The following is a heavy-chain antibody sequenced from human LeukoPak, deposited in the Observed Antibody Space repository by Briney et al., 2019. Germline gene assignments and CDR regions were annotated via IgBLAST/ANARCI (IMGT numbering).Heavy chain of an antibody. CDR2: ISPNSGGT. J-gene: IGHJ5*02. D-gene: IGHD1-1*01. V-gene: IGHV1-2*02. Sequence: ASVTVSRKASGYTFTGHYMHWVRQPPAPGLEWMGWISPNSGGTNYAEKFQGRVTMTRSTSISTAYMKRSRLRSDDTAVYYCTPDRETGTTTGHYTNWFDPWGEGTLVTVSS. CDR1: GYTFTGHY. CDR3: TPDRETGTTTGHYTNWFDP.